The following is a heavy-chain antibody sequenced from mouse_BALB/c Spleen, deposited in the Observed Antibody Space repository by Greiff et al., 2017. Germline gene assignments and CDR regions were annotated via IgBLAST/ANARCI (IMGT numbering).Heavy chain of an antibody. CDR3: ARDQGYGNPYFDV. J-gene: IGHJ1*01. V-gene: IGHV5-4*02. CDR1: GFTFSDYY. D-gene: IGHD2-1*01. Sequence: VQLKESGGGLVKPGGSLKLSCAVSGFTFSDYYMYWVRQTPEKRLEWVATISDGGSYTYYPDSVKGRFTISRDNAKNNLYLQMSSLKSEDTAMYYCARDQGYGNPYFDVWGAGTTVTVSS. CDR2: ISDGGSYT.